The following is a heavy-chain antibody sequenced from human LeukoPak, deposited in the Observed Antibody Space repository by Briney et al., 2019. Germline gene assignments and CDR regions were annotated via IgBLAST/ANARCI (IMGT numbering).Heavy chain of an antibody. Sequence: GGSLRLSCAASGFTFDDYAMRWVRQAPGKGLEWVSGISWNGGSIGYADSVKGRFTISGDNAKNSLYLQMNCLRAEETAMSYCTKDWSPSPQHYLAYWGQGTLVTVSS. CDR1: GFTFDDYA. CDR2: ISWNGGSI. J-gene: IGHJ4*02. V-gene: IGHV3-9*01. D-gene: IGHD2-2*01. CDR3: TKDWSPSPQHYLAY.